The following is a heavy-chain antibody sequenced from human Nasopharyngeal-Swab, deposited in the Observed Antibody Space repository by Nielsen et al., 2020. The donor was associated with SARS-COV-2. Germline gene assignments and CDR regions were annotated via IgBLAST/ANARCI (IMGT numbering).Heavy chain of an antibody. CDR2: SSSSSSYT. D-gene: IGHD3-9*01. J-gene: IGHJ6*02. CDR1: GFTFSDYY. Sequence: GESLKISCAASGFTFSDYYMSWIRQAPGKGLEWVSYSSSSSSYTNYADSVKGRLTISRDDAKNSLYLQMNSLRAEDTAVYYCARVSPPLLTGPYYYYGMDVWGQGTTVTVSS. V-gene: IGHV3-11*06. CDR3: ARVSPPLLTGPYYYYGMDV.